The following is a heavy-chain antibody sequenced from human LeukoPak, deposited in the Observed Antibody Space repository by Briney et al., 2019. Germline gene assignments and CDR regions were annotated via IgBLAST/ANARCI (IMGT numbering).Heavy chain of an antibody. CDR3: AKDSVPYCTGGSCHPL. CDR2: IQNDGSEK. J-gene: IGHJ3*01. V-gene: IGHV3-30*02. CDR1: GFTFRTYG. D-gene: IGHD2-15*01. Sequence: GGSPRLSCAASGFTFRTYGMHWVRQAPGQGLEWVTFIQNDGSEKNYADSVKGRFTISRDNSKNTVYLQMNSLRADDTAVYYCAKDSVPYCTGGSCHPLWGQGTMVIVSS.